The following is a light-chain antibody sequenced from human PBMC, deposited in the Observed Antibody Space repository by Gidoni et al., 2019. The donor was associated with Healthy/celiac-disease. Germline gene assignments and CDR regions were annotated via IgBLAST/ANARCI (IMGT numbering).Light chain of an antibody. Sequence: EIVLTQSPATLSLYPGERATLSCRASQSVSSYLAWYQQKPGQAPRLLISDASNRATGIPARFSGSGSGTDFTLTISSLEPEDFAVYYCQQRSNWLTCXXXTKVEIK. CDR3: QQRSNWLT. J-gene: IGKJ4*01. CDR2: DAS. V-gene: IGKV3-11*01. CDR1: QSVSSY.